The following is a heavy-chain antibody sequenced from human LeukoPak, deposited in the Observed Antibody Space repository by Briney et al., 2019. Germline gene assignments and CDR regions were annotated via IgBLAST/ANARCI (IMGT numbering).Heavy chain of an antibody. V-gene: IGHV3-23*01. D-gene: IGHD1-26*01. J-gene: IGHJ5*02. CDR3: AKQSRGSSTGNWFDP. CDR1: GFTFSSYA. CDR2: ISGSGGST. Sequence: GGSLRLSCAASGFTFSSYAMSWVRQAPGKGLEWVSAISGSGGSTYYADSVKGRFTISRDNSKNTLYLQMNSLRAEDTAAYYCAKQSRGSSTGNWFDPWGQGTLVTVSS.